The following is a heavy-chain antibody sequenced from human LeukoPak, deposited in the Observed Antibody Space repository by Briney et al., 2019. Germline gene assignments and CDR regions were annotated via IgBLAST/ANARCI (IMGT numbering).Heavy chain of an antibody. CDR2: IYTSGST. CDR3: ARVYYDDAFDI. D-gene: IGHD3-22*01. V-gene: IGHV4-4*07. CDR1: GRSISSYY. J-gene: IGHJ3*02. Sequence: KPSETLSITCKVAGRSISSYYWGWIRQPAGRGLEWIGRIYTSGSTNYNPSLKSRVTMSVDTSKNQFSLKLSSVTAADTAVYYCARVYYDDAFDIWGQGTMVTVSS.